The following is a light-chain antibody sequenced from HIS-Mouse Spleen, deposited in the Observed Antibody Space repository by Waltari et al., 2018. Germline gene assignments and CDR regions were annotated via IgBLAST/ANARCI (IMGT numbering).Light chain of an antibody. V-gene: IGLV2-23*01. J-gene: IGLJ1*01. CDR3: CSYAGSSTYV. CDR1: SSCVGRYNL. Sequence: QSALTQPASVSGSPGQSITISCTGTSSCVGRYNLVFWYQQHPGKAPKLMIYEGSKRPSGVSNRFSGSKSGNTASLTISGLQAEDEADYYCCSYAGSSTYVFGTGTKVTVL. CDR2: EGS.